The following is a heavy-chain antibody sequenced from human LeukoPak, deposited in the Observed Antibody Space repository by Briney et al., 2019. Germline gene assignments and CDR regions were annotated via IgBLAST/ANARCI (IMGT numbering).Heavy chain of an antibody. J-gene: IGHJ6*03. V-gene: IGHV3-74*01. CDR2: INSDGKTT. CDR1: GFIFSNFW. CDR3: TRGQAYMDV. Sequence: GGSLRLSCEASGFIFSNFWMYWVRQVPGKGLIWVARINSDGKTTNYGDSVRGRFTISRDNAKKTLYLQLKSLRVEETALYYCTRGQAYMDVWGKGTTVTVSS.